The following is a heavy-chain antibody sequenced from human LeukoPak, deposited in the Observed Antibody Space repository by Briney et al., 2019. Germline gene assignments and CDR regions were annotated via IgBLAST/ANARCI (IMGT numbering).Heavy chain of an antibody. D-gene: IGHD5-18*01. V-gene: IGHV3-33*06. CDR3: AKASGYSYGNTDY. CDR2: IWYDGSNK. Sequence: GRSLRLSCAASGFTFSSYGMHWVRQAPGKGLEWVAVIWYDGSNKYYADSVKGRFTISRDNSKNTLYLQMNSLRAEDTAVYYCAKASGYSYGNTDYWGQGTLVTVSS. J-gene: IGHJ4*02. CDR1: GFTFSSYG.